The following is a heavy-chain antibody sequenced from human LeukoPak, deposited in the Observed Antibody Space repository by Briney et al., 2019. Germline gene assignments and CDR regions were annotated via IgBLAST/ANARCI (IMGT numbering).Heavy chain of an antibody. Sequence: PGGSLRLSCAASGFTFSSYAMHWVRQAPGKGLEWVAVISYDGSNKYYADSVKGRFTISRDNSKNTLCLQMNSLRAEDTAVYYCARVRGWQQLAQYYFDYWGQGTLVTVSS. CDR1: GFTFSSYA. CDR2: ISYDGSNK. CDR3: ARVRGWQQLAQYYFDY. J-gene: IGHJ4*02. V-gene: IGHV3-30*04. D-gene: IGHD6-13*01.